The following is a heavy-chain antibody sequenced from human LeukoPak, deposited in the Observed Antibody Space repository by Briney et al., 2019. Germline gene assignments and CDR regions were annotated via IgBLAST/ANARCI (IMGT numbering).Heavy chain of an antibody. CDR2: INEDGSIT. V-gene: IGHV3-74*01. D-gene: IGHD6-19*01. CDR1: GFTFSNSL. CDR3: TGGPSGWFASDF. J-gene: IGHJ4*02. Sequence: GGSLRLSCAVSGFTFSNSLMHWVRQGPGKGLVWVSGINEDGSITSYADSVKGRFTISRDNAKNTLYLQMNSLRAEDTAVYYCTGGPSGWFASDFWGQGTLVAVSS.